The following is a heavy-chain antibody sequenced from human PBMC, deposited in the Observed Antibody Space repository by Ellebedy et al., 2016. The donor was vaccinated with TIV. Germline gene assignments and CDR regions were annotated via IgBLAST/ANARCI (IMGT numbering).Heavy chain of an antibody. Sequence: MPSETLSLTCTVSGGSISSYYWSWIRQPPGKGLEWIGYIYYSGSTNYNPSLKSRVTISVDRSKNQFSLKLSSVTAADTAVYYCARNSWGAYAFDIWGQGTMVTVSS. CDR3: ARNSWGAYAFDI. CDR1: GGSISSYY. CDR2: IYYSGST. V-gene: IGHV4-59*12. J-gene: IGHJ3*02. D-gene: IGHD3-16*01.